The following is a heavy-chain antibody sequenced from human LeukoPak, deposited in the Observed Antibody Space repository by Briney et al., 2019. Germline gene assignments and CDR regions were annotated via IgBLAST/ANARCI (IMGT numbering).Heavy chain of an antibody. CDR2: IYTSGST. CDR3: ARSIKGVGELLTRWFDP. Sequence: SETLSLTCTVSGGSISSGSYYWSWIRQPAGKGLEWIGRIYTSGSTNYNPSLKSRVTISVDTSKNQFSLKLSSVTAADTAVYYCARSIKGVGELLTRWFDPWGQGTLVTVSS. D-gene: IGHD3-10*01. CDR1: GGSISSGSYY. J-gene: IGHJ5*02. V-gene: IGHV4-61*02.